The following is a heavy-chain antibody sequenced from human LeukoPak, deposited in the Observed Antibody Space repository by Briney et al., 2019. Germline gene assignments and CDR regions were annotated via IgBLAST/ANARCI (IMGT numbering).Heavy chain of an antibody. V-gene: IGHV3-21*01. Sequence: GGSLRLSCAASGFTFSYYSMNWVRQAPGKGLEWVSFISSSSSYIYYADSVKGRFTISRDNAKNSLCLQMNSLRAEDTAVYYCARDSKLTTVTPVDYWGQGTLVTVSS. CDR3: ARDSKLTTVTPVDY. CDR2: ISSSSSYI. J-gene: IGHJ4*02. CDR1: GFTFSYYS. D-gene: IGHD4-11*01.